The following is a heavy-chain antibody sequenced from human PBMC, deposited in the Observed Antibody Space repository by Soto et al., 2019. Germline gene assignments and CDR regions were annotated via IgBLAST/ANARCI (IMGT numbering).Heavy chain of an antibody. CDR1: GGSISSGDYY. J-gene: IGHJ4*02. V-gene: IGHV4-30-4*01. CDR2: INHSGST. D-gene: IGHD6-6*01. CDR3: ARGRVAARPRKSNFDY. Sequence: PSETLSLTCTVSGGSISSGDYYWSWIRQPPGKGLEWIGYINHSGSTNYNPSLKSRVTISVDTSKNQFSLKLSSVTAADTAVYYCARGRVAARPRKSNFDYWGQGTLVTVSS.